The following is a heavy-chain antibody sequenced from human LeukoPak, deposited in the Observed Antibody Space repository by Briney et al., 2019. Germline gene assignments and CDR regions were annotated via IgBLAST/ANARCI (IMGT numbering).Heavy chain of an antibody. CDR1: GFLLSSYW. CDR3: ARETSYLAATAVY. J-gene: IGHJ4*02. V-gene: IGHV3-7*03. D-gene: IGHD6-13*01. Sequence: GSPRLSCAASGFLLSSYWVGWVRQAPGKGLEWVANIKQDGSEKYYVDSVMGRFTISRDNTEHSLYLQMNSLRAEDTAVYYCARETSYLAATAVYWGQGTLVTVSS. CDR2: IKQDGSEK.